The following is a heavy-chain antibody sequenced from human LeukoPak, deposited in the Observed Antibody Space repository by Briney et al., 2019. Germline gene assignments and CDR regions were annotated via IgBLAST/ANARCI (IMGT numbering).Heavy chain of an antibody. CDR2: IIPILGIA. J-gene: IGHJ4*02. Sequence: SVTVSFTASGCTFSIYAISWVRQAPGQGLEWMGRIIPILGIANYAQKFQGRVTITADKYTTTAYMELSSLGSEGTGVYYCAGRGTRDFWSGCLDYWGQGTLVTVSS. V-gene: IGHV1-69*04. D-gene: IGHD3-3*01. CDR3: AGRGTRDFWSGCLDY. CDR1: GCTFSIYA.